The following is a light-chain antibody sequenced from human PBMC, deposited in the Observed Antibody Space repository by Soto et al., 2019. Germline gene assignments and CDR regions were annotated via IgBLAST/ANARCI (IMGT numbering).Light chain of an antibody. V-gene: IGLV2-14*01. J-gene: IGLJ3*02. CDR3: SSYTSSSTRV. CDR1: SSDVGGYNY. CDR2: EVS. Sequence: QSVLTQPASVSGSPGQSITISCTGTSSDVGGYNYVSWYQQHPGKAPKLMIYEVSNRPSGVSNRFSGSKSGNTASLTISGLQAEDEAHYSCSSYTSSSTRVFGGGTKLTVL.